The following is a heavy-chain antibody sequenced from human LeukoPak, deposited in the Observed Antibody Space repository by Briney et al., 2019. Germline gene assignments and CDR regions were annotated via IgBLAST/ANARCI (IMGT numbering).Heavy chain of an antibody. CDR3: ARGRRGWNDNYYYYYMDV. CDR1: GYTFTSYD. V-gene: IGHV1-8*01. Sequence: ASVKVSCKASGYTFTSYDINWVRQATGQGLEWMGWMNPNSGNTGYAQKFQGRVTMTRNTSISTAYMELSSLRSEDTAVYYCARGRRGWNDNYYYYYMDVWGKGTTVTVSS. CDR2: MNPNSGNT. J-gene: IGHJ6*03. D-gene: IGHD1-1*01.